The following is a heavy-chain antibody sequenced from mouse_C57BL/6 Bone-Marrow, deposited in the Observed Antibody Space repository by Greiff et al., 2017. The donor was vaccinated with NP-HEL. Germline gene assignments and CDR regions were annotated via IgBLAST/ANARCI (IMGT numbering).Heavy chain of an antibody. V-gene: IGHV1-7*01. CDR3: ARSRYGKTAQVSYYFDY. J-gene: IGHJ2*01. CDR1: GYTFTSYW. D-gene: IGHD3-2*02. CDR2: INPSSGYT. Sequence: QVQLQQSGAELAKPGASVKLSCKASGYTFTSYWMHWVKQRPGQGLEWIGYINPSSGYTKYNQKFKDKATLTADKSSSTAYMQLSSLTYEDSAVYYCARSRYGKTAQVSYYFDYWGQGTTLTVAS.